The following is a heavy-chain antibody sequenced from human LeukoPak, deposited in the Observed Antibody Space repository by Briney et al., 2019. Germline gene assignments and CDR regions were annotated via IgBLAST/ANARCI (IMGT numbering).Heavy chain of an antibody. CDR1: GGSISSYY. Sequence: SETLSLTCTVSGGSISSYYWSWIRQPPGKGLEWIGYIYYTGSTNYNPSLKSRVTISVDTSKNQFSLKLNSVTAADTAVYYCARPIRSRDNNWFDPWGQGILVTVSS. J-gene: IGHJ5*02. CDR2: IYYTGST. V-gene: IGHV4-59*01. CDR3: ARPIRSRDNNWFDP. D-gene: IGHD3-10*01.